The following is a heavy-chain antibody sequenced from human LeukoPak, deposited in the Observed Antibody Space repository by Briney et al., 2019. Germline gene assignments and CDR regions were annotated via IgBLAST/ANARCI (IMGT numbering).Heavy chain of an antibody. V-gene: IGHV4-4*02. Sequence: PSETLSLTCAVSGGSISRSNWWSWVRQPPGKGLEWIGEIYHSGSTNYNPSLKSRVTISVDKSKNQFSLKLNSVTAADTAVYYCASYAYFSSSWGFDPWGQGTLVTVSS. J-gene: IGHJ5*02. CDR2: IYHSGST. CDR3: ASYAYFSSSWGFDP. CDR1: GGSISRSNW. D-gene: IGHD6-6*01.